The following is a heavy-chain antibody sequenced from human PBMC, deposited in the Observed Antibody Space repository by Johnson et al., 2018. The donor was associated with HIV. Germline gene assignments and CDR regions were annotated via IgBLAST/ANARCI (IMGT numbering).Heavy chain of an antibody. D-gene: IGHD6-19*01. CDR2: ISYDGSNK. CDR1: GFTFSSYA. Sequence: VQLVESGGGLVQPGGSLRLSCTASGFTFSSYAMHWVRQAPGKGLEWVAVISYDGSNKYYADSVKGRLPISRDNSKNTLYLQMNSLRAEDTAVYYCARDPSSGWRPHDAFDIWGQGTMVTVSS. V-gene: IGHV3-30*04. J-gene: IGHJ3*02. CDR3: ARDPSSGWRPHDAFDI.